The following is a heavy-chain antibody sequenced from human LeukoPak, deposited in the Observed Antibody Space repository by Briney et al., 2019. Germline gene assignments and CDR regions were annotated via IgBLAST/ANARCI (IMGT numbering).Heavy chain of an antibody. D-gene: IGHD1-1*01. CDR1: GYTFNLYG. CDR3: ARTSRHSQERPSDAHDI. J-gene: IGHJ3*02. V-gene: IGHV1-18*01. Sequence: AASVKVSCKAGGYTFNLYGISWVRQAPGQGLEWMGWISGANGKTKYAQKFQDRVTLTMDSSTGTAYMDLRSLTSGDTAVYYCARTSRHSQERPSDAHDIWGQGAMVIVSS. CDR2: ISGANGKT.